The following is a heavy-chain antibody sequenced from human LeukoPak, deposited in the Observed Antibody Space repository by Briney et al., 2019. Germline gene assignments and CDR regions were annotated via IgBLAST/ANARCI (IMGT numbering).Heavy chain of an antibody. CDR2: IYHSGST. CDR3: ASCGYSGDDYYYGMDV. Sequence: SETLSLTCAVSGVSISSSNWWSWVRQPPGQGLEWIGEIYHSGSTNYNPSLKSRVTISVDKSKNQFSLKLSSVTAADTAVYYCASCGYSGDDYYYGMDVWGQGTTVTVSS. V-gene: IGHV4-4*02. D-gene: IGHD5-18*01. CDR1: GVSISSSNW. J-gene: IGHJ6*02.